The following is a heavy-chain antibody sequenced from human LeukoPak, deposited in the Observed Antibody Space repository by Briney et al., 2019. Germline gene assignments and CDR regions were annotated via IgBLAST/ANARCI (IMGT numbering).Heavy chain of an antibody. J-gene: IGHJ4*02. CDR2: VYDSGST. V-gene: IGHV4-59*08. D-gene: IGHD3/OR15-3a*01. Sequence: SETLSLTCTVSGGSISSYYWSWIRQPPGKGLEWIGYVYDSGSTNYSPSLRSRVTISVDTSKNQFSLKVSSVTAADTALYYCARATWTNFYFDYWGQGALVTVSS. CDR1: GGSISSYY. CDR3: ARATWTNFYFDY.